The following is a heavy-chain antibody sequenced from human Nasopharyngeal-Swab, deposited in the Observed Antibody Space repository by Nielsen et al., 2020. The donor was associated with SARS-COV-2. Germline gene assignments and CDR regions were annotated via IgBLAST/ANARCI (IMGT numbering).Heavy chain of an antibody. V-gene: IGHV3-48*03. CDR3: ARVGGVGALYYYYGMDV. Sequence: GESLKISCAASGFTFSSYAMSWVRQAPGKGLEWVSYISSSGSTIYYADSVKGRFTISRDNAKNSLYLQMNSLRAEDTAVYYCARVGGVGALYYYYGMDVWGQGTTVTVSS. D-gene: IGHD1-26*01. CDR2: ISSSGSTI. CDR1: GFTFSSYA. J-gene: IGHJ6*02.